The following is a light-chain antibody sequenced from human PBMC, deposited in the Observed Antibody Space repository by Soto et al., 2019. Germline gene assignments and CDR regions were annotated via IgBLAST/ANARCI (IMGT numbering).Light chain of an antibody. CDR2: DAS. CDR1: HSVSNT. Sequence: EILMTQSPATLSVSPGERATLSCRASHSVSNTLAWYQQKPAQAPRLLIYDASTRAPGVPDRFSGFESGTEFTLTISSLQSEDFAVYYCQQYNKWPPTFGQGTKVEIK. V-gene: IGKV3-15*01. CDR3: QQYNKWPPT. J-gene: IGKJ1*01.